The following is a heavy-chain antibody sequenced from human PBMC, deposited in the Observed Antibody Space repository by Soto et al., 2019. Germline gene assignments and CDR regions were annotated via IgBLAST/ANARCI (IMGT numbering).Heavy chain of an antibody. D-gene: IGHD1-26*01. CDR2: ISYDGSNK. CDR1: GFTFSSYA. V-gene: IGHV3-30-3*01. Sequence: GGSLRLSCAASGFTFSSYAMHWVRQAPGKGLEWVAVISYDGSNKYYADSVKGRFTISRDNSKNTLYLQMNSLRAEDTAVYYCARGGAYDPTSYGMDVWGQGTTVTVSS. J-gene: IGHJ6*02. CDR3: ARGGAYDPTSYGMDV.